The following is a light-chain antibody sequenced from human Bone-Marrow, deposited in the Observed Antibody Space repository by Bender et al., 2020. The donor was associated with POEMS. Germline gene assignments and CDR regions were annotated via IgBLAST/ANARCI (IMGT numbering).Light chain of an antibody. Sequence: QSALTQPASVSGSPGQSITISCTGTSSDVGRYNLVSWYQQHPGKAPKLMIYEGSKRPSGVSNRFSGSNSGNTATLTISETQATDEADYYCQAWDSSTVIFGGGTKLAVL. J-gene: IGLJ2*01. CDR2: EGS. CDR1: SSDVGRYNL. CDR3: QAWDSSTVI. V-gene: IGLV2-14*02.